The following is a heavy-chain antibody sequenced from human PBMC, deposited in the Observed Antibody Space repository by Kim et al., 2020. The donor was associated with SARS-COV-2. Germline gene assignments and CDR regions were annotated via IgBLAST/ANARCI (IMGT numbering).Heavy chain of an antibody. D-gene: IGHD6-19*01. J-gene: IGHJ4*02. CDR1: GFTFSNYA. V-gene: IGHV3-23*01. CDR2: ISGSFNST. Sequence: GGSLRLSCAASGFTFSNYAISWVRQAPGKGLEWVSSISGSFNSTYYADSVIGRFTISRDNSKNTLYLQMNSLRGDDTAVYYCAREEGSQWLPVVFDYWGQGTLVTVSS. CDR3: AREEGSQWLPVVFDY.